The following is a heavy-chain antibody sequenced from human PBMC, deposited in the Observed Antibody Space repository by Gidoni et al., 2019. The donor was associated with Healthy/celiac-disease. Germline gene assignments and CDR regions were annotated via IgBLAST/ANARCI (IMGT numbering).Heavy chain of an antibody. CDR1: GFPVRSNY. CDR3: ASTMVRGEAPFDY. CDR2: IYSGGST. D-gene: IGHD3-10*01. Sequence: EVQLVESGGGLIQPGGSLRLSCAASGFPVRSNYMSWVRQAPGKGLEWVSVIYSGGSTYYADSVKGRFTISRDNSKNTLYLQMNSLRAEDTAVYYCASTMVRGEAPFDYWGQGTLVTVSS. V-gene: IGHV3-53*01. J-gene: IGHJ4*02.